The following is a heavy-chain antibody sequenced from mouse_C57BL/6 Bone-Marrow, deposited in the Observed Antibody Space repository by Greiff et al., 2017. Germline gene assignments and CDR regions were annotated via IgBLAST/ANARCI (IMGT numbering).Heavy chain of an antibody. Sequence: QVQLQQPGAELVKPGASVKLSCKASGYTFTSYWMQWVKQRPGQGLEWIGEIDPSDSYTNYNQKFKGKATLTVDTSSSTAYMQLSSLTSEDSAVYYCAYGSRYFDVWGTGTTVTVSS. D-gene: IGHD1-1*01. V-gene: IGHV1-50*01. CDR1: GYTFTSYW. CDR3: AYGSRYFDV. J-gene: IGHJ1*03. CDR2: IDPSDSYT.